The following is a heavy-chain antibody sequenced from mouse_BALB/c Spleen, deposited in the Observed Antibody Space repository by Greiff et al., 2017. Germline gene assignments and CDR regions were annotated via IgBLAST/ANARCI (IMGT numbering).Heavy chain of an antibody. J-gene: IGHJ4*01. V-gene: IGHV2-6-7*01. CDR2: IWGDGST. CDR1: GFSLTGYG. Sequence: VKLVESGPGLVAPSQSLSITCTVSGFSLTGYGVNWVRQPPGKGLEWLGMIWGDGSTDYNSALKSRLSISKDNSKSQVFLKMNSLQTDDTARYYCARDLIYYYGSSYGGAMDYWGQGTSVTVSS. CDR3: ARDLIYYYGSSYGGAMDY. D-gene: IGHD1-1*01.